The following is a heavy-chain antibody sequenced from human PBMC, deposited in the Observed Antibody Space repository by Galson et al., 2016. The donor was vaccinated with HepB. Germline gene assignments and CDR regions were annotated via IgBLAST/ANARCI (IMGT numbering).Heavy chain of an antibody. D-gene: IGHD2-15*01. CDR3: VRVETCSDGSCNSYFFDH. Sequence: SLRLSCAASGFTFSNFSMHWVRQAPGKGLDWVAVTSYDGNKRFYTDSVKGRFTISRDNSKNTLFLQMESLKSEDAAVYNFVRVETCSDGSCNSYFFDHCGRGTLVTVAS. CDR2: TSYDGNKR. J-gene: IGHJ4*02. V-gene: IGHV3-30*04. CDR1: GFTFSNFS.